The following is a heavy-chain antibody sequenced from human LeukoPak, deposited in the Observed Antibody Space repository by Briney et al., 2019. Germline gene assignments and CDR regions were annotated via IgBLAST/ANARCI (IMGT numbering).Heavy chain of an antibody. Sequence: GRSLSLSCAASGFTLDDYGMHWVRQAPGKGLEWVSGISWNGGSIAYADSVKGRFTISRDNSKDTLYLQMNSLRAEDTAICYCAKDSLPGIAAAGTVYWGQGTLVTVSS. D-gene: IGHD6-13*01. J-gene: IGHJ4*02. CDR3: AKDSLPGIAAAGTVY. CDR2: ISWNGGSI. CDR1: GFTLDDYG. V-gene: IGHV3-9*01.